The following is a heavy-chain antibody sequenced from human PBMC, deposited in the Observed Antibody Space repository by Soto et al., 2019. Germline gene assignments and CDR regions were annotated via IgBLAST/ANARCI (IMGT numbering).Heavy chain of an antibody. Sequence: PGGSLRLSCAASGFTFSSYSMNWVRQAPGKGLEWVSSISSSSSYIYYADSVKGRFTISRDNAKNSLYLQMNSPRAEDTAVYYCASNGEGWSGYEWAPTPWFDPWGQGTLVTVSS. J-gene: IGHJ5*02. CDR3: ASNGEGWSGYEWAPTPWFDP. V-gene: IGHV3-21*01. D-gene: IGHD3-3*01. CDR1: GFTFSSYS. CDR2: ISSSSSYI.